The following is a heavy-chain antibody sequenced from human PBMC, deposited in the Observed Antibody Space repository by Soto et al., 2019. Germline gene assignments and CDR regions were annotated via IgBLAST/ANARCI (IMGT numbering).Heavy chain of an antibody. Sequence: PGGSLRLSCEASGFTFGSNSMNWVRQAPGKGLEWVSSISLSGTNMYYADSVKGRFTISRDNAKNSLWLQMDSLRVEDTAVYYCVRAGQSDGYFPLDVRGQGSTVPVYS. CDR2: ISLSGTNM. V-gene: IGHV3-21*01. D-gene: IGHD6-25*01. CDR3: VRAGQSDGYFPLDV. J-gene: IGHJ6*02. CDR1: GFTFGSNS.